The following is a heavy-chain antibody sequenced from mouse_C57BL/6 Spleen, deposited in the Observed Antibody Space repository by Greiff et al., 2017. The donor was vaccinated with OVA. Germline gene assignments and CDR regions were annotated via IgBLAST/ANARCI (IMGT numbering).Heavy chain of an antibody. D-gene: IGHD2-4*01. CDR3: ARKGYDYDVDFDY. CDR1: GYAFSSYW. J-gene: IGHJ2*01. CDR2: IYPGDGDT. V-gene: IGHV1-80*01. Sequence: VQLQQSGAELVKPGASVKLSCKASGYAFSSYWMNWVKQRPGQGLEWIGQIYPGDGDTNYNGKFKGKATLTADKSSSTAYMQLSSLTSEDSAVYFCARKGYDYDVDFDYWGKGTTLTVSS.